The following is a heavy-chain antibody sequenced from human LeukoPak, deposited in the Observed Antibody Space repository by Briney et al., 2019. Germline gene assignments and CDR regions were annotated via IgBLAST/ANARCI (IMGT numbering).Heavy chain of an antibody. CDR1: GFTFNNYW. V-gene: IGHV3-74*01. Sequence: GGSLRLSCAASGFTFNNYWMHWVRQAPGKRLVWVSRINSDGSTTDYADSVKGRFTVSRDNAKNTLYLQMNSLRAEDTAVYYCAREDFWSGSFSDYWGQGTLVTVSS. J-gene: IGHJ4*02. D-gene: IGHD3-3*01. CDR2: INSDGSTT. CDR3: AREDFWSGSFSDY.